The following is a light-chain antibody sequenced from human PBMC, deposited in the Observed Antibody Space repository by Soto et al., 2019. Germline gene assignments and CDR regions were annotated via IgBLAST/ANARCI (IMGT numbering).Light chain of an antibody. V-gene: IGLV2-8*01. J-gene: IGLJ1*01. CDR3: CSFGDINGYV. CDR1: SSNIGGYTY. Sequence: QSALTQPPSASGAPGQSVTISCSGSSSNIGGYTYVYWYQHPPGTAPKLMIYDVSKRPSGVPDRFSGSKSGNTASLTVSGLDAEDDADYYCCSFGDINGYVFGTGTKVTVL. CDR2: DVS.